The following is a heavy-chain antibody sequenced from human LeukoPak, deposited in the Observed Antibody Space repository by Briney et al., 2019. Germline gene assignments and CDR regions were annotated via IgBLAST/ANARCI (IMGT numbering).Heavy chain of an antibody. V-gene: IGHV1-2*04. CDR3: ARGGSGWYEPFDY. J-gene: IGHJ4*02. CDR1: GYTFTSYD. D-gene: IGHD6-19*01. Sequence: ASVKVSCKASGYTFTSYDINWVRQATGQGLEWMGWMNPNSGGTNYAQKFQGWVTMTRDTSISTAYMELSRLRSDGTAVYYCARGGSGWYEPFDYWGQGTLVTVSS. CDR2: MNPNSGGT.